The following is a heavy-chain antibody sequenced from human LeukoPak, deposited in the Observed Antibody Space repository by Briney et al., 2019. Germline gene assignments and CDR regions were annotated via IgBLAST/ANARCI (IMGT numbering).Heavy chain of an antibody. V-gene: IGHV4-59*01. CDR1: GGSISSYY. Sequence: SETLSLTCSVSGGSISSYYWSWIRQPPGKGLEWIGSIYYSGSTNYNPSLKSRVTISVDTSKNQFSLKLSSVTAADTAVYYCARFDYGDGFDYWGQGTLVTVSS. J-gene: IGHJ4*02. CDR2: IYYSGST. D-gene: IGHD4-17*01. CDR3: ARFDYGDGFDY.